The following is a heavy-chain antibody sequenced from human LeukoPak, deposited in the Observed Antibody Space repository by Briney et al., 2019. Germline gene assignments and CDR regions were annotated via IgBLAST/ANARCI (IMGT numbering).Heavy chain of an antibody. Sequence: GESLKISREGSGYTFTKYWIGWVRQMPGKGLEWMGIIHPGDSHTWYSPSFQGQVTISADKSISTAYLQWSSLKASDTAMYYCAARDRRTDAFDIWGQGTMVTVSS. CDR1: GYTFTKYW. J-gene: IGHJ3*02. V-gene: IGHV5-51*01. CDR3: AARDRRTDAFDI. CDR2: IHPGDSHT.